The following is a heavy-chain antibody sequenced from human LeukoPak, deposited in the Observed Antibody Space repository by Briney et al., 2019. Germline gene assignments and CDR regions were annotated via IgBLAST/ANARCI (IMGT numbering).Heavy chain of an antibody. V-gene: IGHV3-7*01. CDR3: ARNPELGSDSTGYRAFDI. Sequence: TGGSLRLSCAASGFTFSTYWMTWVRQAPGKGLEWVANIKQDGSEKYYVDSVKGRFTISRDNAKNSPYLQMNSLRAEDTAVYYCARNPELGSDSTGYRAFDIWGQGITVTVPS. D-gene: IGHD3-22*01. J-gene: IGHJ3*02. CDR2: IKQDGSEK. CDR1: GFTFSTYW.